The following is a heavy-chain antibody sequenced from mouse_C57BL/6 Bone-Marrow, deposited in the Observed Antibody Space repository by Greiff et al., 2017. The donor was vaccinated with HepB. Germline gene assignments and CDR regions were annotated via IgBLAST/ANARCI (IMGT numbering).Heavy chain of an antibody. CDR1: GYTFTDYY. CDR2: IYPGSGNT. V-gene: IGHV1-76*01. CDR3: ASPAQATGDYYAMDY. Sequence: VQLQQSGAELVRPGASVKLSCKASGYTFTDYYINWVKQRPGQGLEWIARIYPGSGNTYYNEKFKGKATLTAEKSSSTAYMQLSSLTSEDSAVYFCASPAQATGDYYAMDYWGQGTSVTVSS. J-gene: IGHJ4*01. D-gene: IGHD3-2*02.